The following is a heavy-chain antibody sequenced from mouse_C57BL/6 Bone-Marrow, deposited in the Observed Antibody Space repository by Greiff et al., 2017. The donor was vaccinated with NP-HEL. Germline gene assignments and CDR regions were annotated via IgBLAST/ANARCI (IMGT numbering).Heavy chain of an antibody. Sequence: QVQLQQSGAELVRPGTSVKMSCKASGYTFTNYWIGWAKQRPGHGLEWIGDIYPGGGYTNYTEKFTGKATLTADKSSSTAYMQFSSLTSEDSAIYDCARCYSNDNAMDYWGQGTSVTVSS. V-gene: IGHV1-63*01. CDR2: IYPGGGYT. CDR1: GYTFTNYW. CDR3: ARCYSNDNAMDY. J-gene: IGHJ4*01. D-gene: IGHD2-12*01.